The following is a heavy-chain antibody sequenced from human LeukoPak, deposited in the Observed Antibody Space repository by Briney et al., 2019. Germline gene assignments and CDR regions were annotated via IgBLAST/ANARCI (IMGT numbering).Heavy chain of an antibody. J-gene: IGHJ4*02. CDR2: ISDSGST. D-gene: IGHD3-9*01. Sequence: TPSGTLSLTCTVSGGSISRSIYFWGWIRQPPGKGLEWIGDISDSGSTYYSPSPKSRVTISVDTSRNQFSLNLNSVTATDTAVYYCARHGQGLRYFDWMSFDSWGQGAPVTVSS. CDR3: ARHGQGLRYFDWMSFDS. V-gene: IGHV4-39*01. CDR1: GGSISRSIYF.